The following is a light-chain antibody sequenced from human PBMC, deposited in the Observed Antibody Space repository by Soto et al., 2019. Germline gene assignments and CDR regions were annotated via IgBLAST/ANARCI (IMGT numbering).Light chain of an antibody. CDR3: QQYGSSSWT. V-gene: IGKV3-20*01. CDR2: GAS. CDR1: QSVGSSY. J-gene: IGKJ1*01. Sequence: IVLTQSPGTLSLSPGERATLSCSASQSVGSSYLAWYQQKPGQAPRLLIYGASSRATGIPDRFSGSGSGTDFTLTISRLEPEDFAVYYCQQYGSSSWTFGQGTKVDIK.